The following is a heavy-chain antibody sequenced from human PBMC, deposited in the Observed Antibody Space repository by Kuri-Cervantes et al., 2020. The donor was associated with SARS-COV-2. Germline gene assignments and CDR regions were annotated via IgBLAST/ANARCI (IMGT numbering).Heavy chain of an antibody. Sequence: GESLKISCAASGFTFSSYSMNWVRQAPGKGLKWVSSISSSSSYIYYADSVKGRFTISRDNAKNSLYLQMNSLRAEDTAVYYCASTQGVTLLDYYYYYMDVWGKGTTVTVSS. V-gene: IGHV3-21*01. D-gene: IGHD3-10*01. CDR1: GFTFSSYS. CDR2: ISSSSSYI. J-gene: IGHJ6*03. CDR3: ASTQGVTLLDYYYYYMDV.